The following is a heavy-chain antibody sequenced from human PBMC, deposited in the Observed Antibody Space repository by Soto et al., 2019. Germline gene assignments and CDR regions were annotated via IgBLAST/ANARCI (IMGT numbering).Heavy chain of an antibody. V-gene: IGHV1-18*01. Sequence: QAPGQGLEWMGWISAYNGNTNYAQKLQGRVTMTTDTSTSTAYMELRSLRSDDTAVYYCARDFLDLNFDYWGQGTLVTVS. J-gene: IGHJ4*02. D-gene: IGHD1-1*01. CDR3: ARDFLDLNFDY. CDR2: ISAYNGNT.